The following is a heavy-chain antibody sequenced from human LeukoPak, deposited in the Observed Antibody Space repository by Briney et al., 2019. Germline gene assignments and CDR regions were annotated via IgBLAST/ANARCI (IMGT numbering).Heavy chain of an antibody. J-gene: IGHJ4*02. CDR3: AKSTYGPGSSARGEFDY. V-gene: IGHV3-23*01. CDR2: ISGSGGST. Sequence: GGSLRLSCAASGFTFSSYAMSWVRQAPGQGLEWVSGISGSGGSTYYADSVKGRFTISRDNSKNTLYLQMNSLRAEDTAVYYCAKSTYGPGSSARGEFDYWGQGTLVTVSS. CDR1: GFTFSSYA. D-gene: IGHD3-10*01.